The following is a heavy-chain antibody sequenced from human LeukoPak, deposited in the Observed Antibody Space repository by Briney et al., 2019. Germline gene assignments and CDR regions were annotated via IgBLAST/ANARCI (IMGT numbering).Heavy chain of an antibody. Sequence: PGGSLRLSCAASGFTFSAYVMHWVRQAPGKGLECVAVISNDGNEKYYADSVKGRFSISRDNSKNTLFLQMSGLRTEDTAVYYCVRDGGYTGGWTYGAGDYWGQGTLVSVSS. V-gene: IGHV3-30*04. CDR3: VRDGGYTGGWTYGAGDY. CDR1: GFTFSAYV. J-gene: IGHJ4*01. CDR2: ISNDGNEK. D-gene: IGHD2-8*02.